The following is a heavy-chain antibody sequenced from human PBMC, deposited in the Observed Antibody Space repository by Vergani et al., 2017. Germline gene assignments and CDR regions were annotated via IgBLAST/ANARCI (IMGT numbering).Heavy chain of an antibody. Sequence: QVQLVQSGAEVKKPGSSVKVSCKASGGTFSSYTISWVRQAPGQGLEWMGRIIPILGIANYAQKFQGRVTITADKSTSTAYMELSSLRSEDTAVYYCARGRDGYNPHYFDYWGQGTLVTVSS. J-gene: IGHJ4*02. CDR3: ARGRDGYNPHYFDY. D-gene: IGHD5-24*01. CDR2: IIPILGIA. CDR1: GGTFSSYT. V-gene: IGHV1-69*02.